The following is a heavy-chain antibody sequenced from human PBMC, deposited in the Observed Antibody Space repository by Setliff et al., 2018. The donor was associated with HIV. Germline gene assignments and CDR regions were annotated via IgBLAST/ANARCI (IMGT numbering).Heavy chain of an antibody. D-gene: IGHD2-2*01. CDR1: GVTFGSYS. CDR2: ISSSSSYI. CDR3: ARDRRGIVVVPAAKGYYYYGMDV. V-gene: IGHV3-21*01. Sequence: LRLSCAASGVTFGSYSMNWVRQAPGKGLEWVSSISSSSSYINYADSVKGRFTISRDNPKNSLYLQMNSLRAEDTAVYYCARDRRGIVVVPAAKGYYYYGMDVWGQGTTVTVSS. J-gene: IGHJ6*02.